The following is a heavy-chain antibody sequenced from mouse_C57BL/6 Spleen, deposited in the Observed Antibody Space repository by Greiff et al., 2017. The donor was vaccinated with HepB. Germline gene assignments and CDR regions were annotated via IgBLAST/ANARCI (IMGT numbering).Heavy chain of an antibody. Sequence: VQLQQSGAELVRPGASVTLSCKASGYTFTDYEMHWVKQTPVHGLEWIGAIDPETGGTAYNQKFKGKAILTADKSSSPAYMELRSLTSEDSAVYYCTREEGRDAMDYWGQGTSVTVSS. D-gene: IGHD3-3*01. CDR3: TREEGRDAMDY. CDR2: IDPETGGT. CDR1: GYTFTDYE. V-gene: IGHV1-15*01. J-gene: IGHJ4*01.